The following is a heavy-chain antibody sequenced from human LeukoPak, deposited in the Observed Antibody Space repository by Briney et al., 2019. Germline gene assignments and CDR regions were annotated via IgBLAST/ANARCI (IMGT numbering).Heavy chain of an antibody. CDR2: ISSSGSTI. J-gene: IGHJ6*04. V-gene: IGHV3-48*03. CDR3: ARDPYYDILTGLPPYYYYGMDV. Sequence: GGSLRLSCAASGFTFSSYEMNWVRQAPGKGLEWVSYISSSGSTIYYAESVKGRFTISRDNAKNSLYLQMNSLRAEDTAVYYCARDPYYDILTGLPPYYYYGMDVWGKGTTVTVSS. D-gene: IGHD3-9*01. CDR1: GFTFSSYE.